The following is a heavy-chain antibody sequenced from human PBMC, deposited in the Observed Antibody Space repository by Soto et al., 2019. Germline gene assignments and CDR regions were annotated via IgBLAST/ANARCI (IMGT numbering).Heavy chain of an antibody. CDR3: GRSGSFYDSGGEFDF. D-gene: IGHD3-22*01. V-gene: IGHV3-74*01. CDR2: IKGDGSVA. J-gene: IGHJ4*02. Sequence: EVQLVESGGGLVQPGGSLRLSCTASGFIFRNYWMHWVRQAPGKGLVWVSRIKGDGSVASYADSVKGRFTVSRDNGKNTLYLQMSSLRAEDTAVYYCGRSGSFYDSGGEFDFWGQGTLVTVSS. CDR1: GFIFRNYW.